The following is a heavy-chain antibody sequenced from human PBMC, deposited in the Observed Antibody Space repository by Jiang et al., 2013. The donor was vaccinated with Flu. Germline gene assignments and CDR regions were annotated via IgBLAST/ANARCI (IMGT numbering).Heavy chain of an antibody. CDR3: AKASGNSAWSHRGYFDP. V-gene: IGHV3-23*01. Sequence: WVRQPPGQGLEWVSSISSSGGTTYYADSVKGRFTISRDNSKNTLFLEMNSLRAEDTAVYYCAKASGNSAWSHRGYFDPWGQGTLVTVSS. CDR2: ISSSGGTT. D-gene: IGHD6-19*01. J-gene: IGHJ5*02.